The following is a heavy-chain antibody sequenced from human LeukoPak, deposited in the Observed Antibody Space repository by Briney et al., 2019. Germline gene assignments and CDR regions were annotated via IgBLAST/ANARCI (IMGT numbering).Heavy chain of an antibody. Sequence: ADTLSLTCTVSGGSMSTYDLSWVRQPPGKGLEWIGYISYSGHTNYNPSLKSRDTISVETSMNQLSLKLSSVTAADTAMYFCARDRSSGYFFDYWGLGTMVTVSS. CDR3: ARDRSSGYFFDY. D-gene: IGHD3-22*01. V-gene: IGHV4-59*01. CDR1: GGSMSTYD. J-gene: IGHJ4*02. CDR2: ISYSGHT.